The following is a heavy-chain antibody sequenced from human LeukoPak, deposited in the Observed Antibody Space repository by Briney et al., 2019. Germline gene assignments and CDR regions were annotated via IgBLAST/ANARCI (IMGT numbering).Heavy chain of an antibody. CDR3: GRHFPETGRDEQPLEY. Sequence: PSETLSLTCTASGGSISSSDSYWAWVRQPPGKGLEWIGSICFSRTTYYNPSLKSRVTMSIDTSKNHFSLKVASVTAADTAVYYCGRHFPETGRDEQPLEYWGQGSLFTVSS. D-gene: IGHD3-10*01. V-gene: IGHV4-39*01. CDR2: ICFSRTT. CDR1: GGSISSSDSY. J-gene: IGHJ4*02.